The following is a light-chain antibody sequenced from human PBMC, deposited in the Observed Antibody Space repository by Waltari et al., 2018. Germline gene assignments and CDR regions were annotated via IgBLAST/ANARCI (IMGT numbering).Light chain of an antibody. CDR1: SSDVGSHNL. CDR3: CSYAGSAISV. CDR2: DVN. J-gene: IGLJ3*02. V-gene: IGLV2-23*02. Sequence: QSALTQTATVSGSPGQSITISCTGTSSDVGSHNLVSWYQQHPGKAPTLIIYDVNNRPSGVSNRFSGSKSGNTASLTISGLQAADEADYYCCSYAGSAISVFGGGTRLTVL.